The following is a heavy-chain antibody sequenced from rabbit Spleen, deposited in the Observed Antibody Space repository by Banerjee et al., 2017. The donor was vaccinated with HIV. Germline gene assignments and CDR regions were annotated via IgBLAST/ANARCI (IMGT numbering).Heavy chain of an antibody. CDR3: ARDGTGGSYFAL. CDR2: IDPLFGIT. D-gene: IGHD8-1*01. Sequence: EESGGDLVKPEGSLTLTCTASGLDFSSSYWICWVRQAPGKGLEWIGYIDPLFGITYYANWVNGRFSISRENAQNTVFLQMTSLTAADTATYFCARDGTGGSYFALWGPGTLVTVS. J-gene: IGHJ4*01. CDR1: GLDFSSSYW. V-gene: IGHV1S45*01.